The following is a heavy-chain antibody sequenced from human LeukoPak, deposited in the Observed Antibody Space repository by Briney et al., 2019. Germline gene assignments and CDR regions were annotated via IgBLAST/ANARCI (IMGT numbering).Heavy chain of an antibody. D-gene: IGHD1-26*01. CDR2: ISSSGSPI. J-gene: IGHJ3*02. Sequence: PGGSLRLSCAASGFTFSSYEMNWVRQAPGKGLEWVSYISSSGSPIYYADSVEGRFTISRDNAKNSLFLQMSSLRAEDTAVYYCARDKRLSGSSTDDAFDIWGQGTVVTASS. V-gene: IGHV3-48*03. CDR1: GFTFSSYE. CDR3: ARDKRLSGSSTDDAFDI.